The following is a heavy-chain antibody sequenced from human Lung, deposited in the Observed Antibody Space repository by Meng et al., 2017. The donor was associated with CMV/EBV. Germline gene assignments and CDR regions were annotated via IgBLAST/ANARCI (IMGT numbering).Heavy chain of an antibody. D-gene: IGHD6-6*01. CDR2: INSDGST. CDR3: VLSPYSRSPQ. CDR1: GFTFSTYW. J-gene: IGHJ4*02. V-gene: IGHV3-74*01. Sequence: GGSXRLSCAASGFTFSTYWMHWVRQAPGEGLVWVSRINSDGSTRYADSVRGRFTISRDNAKNTLYLQMNSLRAEDTAVYYCVLSPYSRSPQWGQGTLVTVSS.